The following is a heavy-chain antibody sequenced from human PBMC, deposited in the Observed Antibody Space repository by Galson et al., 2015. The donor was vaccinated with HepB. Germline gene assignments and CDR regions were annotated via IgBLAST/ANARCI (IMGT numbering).Heavy chain of an antibody. D-gene: IGHD1-14*01. V-gene: IGHV1-18*01. J-gene: IGHJ1*01. CDR3: ARGESSLTDEYFQH. CDR1: GYTFTSYG. Sequence: SCKASGYTFTSYGISWVRQAPGQGLEWMGWISAYNGNTNYAQKLQGRVTMTTDTSTSTAYMELRSLRSDDTAVYYCARGESSLTDEYFQHWGQGTLVTVSS. CDR2: ISAYNGNT.